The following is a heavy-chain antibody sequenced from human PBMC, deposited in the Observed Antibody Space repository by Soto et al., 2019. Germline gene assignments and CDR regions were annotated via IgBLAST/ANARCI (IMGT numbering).Heavy chain of an antibody. Sequence: SETLSLTCTVSGGSISSSSYYWGWIRQPPGKGLEWIGSIYYSGSTYYNPSLKSRVTISVDTSKNQFSLKLSSVTAADTAVYYCARLSVVTAIPGSPDFDYWGQGTLVTVSS. CDR3: ARLSVVTAIPGSPDFDY. V-gene: IGHV4-39*01. CDR2: IYYSGST. J-gene: IGHJ4*02. D-gene: IGHD2-21*02. CDR1: GGSISSSSYY.